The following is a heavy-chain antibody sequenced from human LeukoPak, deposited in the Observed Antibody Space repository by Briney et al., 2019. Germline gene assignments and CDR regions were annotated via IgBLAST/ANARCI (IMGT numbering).Heavy chain of an antibody. J-gene: IGHJ4*02. V-gene: IGHV3-53*01. Sequence: GGLLRRSCVVSGFTVSTNFMGWVRQAPGERMEWVSVIYSGGSTYYADSVKGRFTISRDNSKNTLYLQMNSLRAEDTAVYYCARTRVDTTTFDYFDYWGQGTLVTVSS. CDR2: IYSGGST. CDR3: ARTRVDTTTFDYFDY. D-gene: IGHD4-11*01. CDR1: GFTVSTNF.